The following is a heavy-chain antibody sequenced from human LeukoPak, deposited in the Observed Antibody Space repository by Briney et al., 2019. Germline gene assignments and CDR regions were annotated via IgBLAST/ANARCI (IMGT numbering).Heavy chain of an antibody. CDR3: ATRTAYCGGDCLDSSDY. V-gene: IGHV4-4*02. CDR1: GGSISSSNW. J-gene: IGHJ4*02. D-gene: IGHD2-21*02. CDR2: IYHSGST. Sequence: SGTLSLTCAVSGGSISSSNWWSWVRQPPGKGLEWIGEIYHSGSTNYNPSLKSRVTISVDKSKNQFSLKLSSVTAADTAVYYCATRTAYCGGDCLDSSDYWGQGTLVTVSS.